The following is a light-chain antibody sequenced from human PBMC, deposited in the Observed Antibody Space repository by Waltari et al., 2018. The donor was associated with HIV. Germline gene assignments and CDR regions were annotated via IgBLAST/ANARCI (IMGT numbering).Light chain of an antibody. J-gene: IGKJ2*01. Sequence: EIVMTQSPATLSVSPGERATLSCRASQSISSDLAWYQQKPGQAPRLLIYGASTRAPGIPVKFTGSGSGTEFTLTIRSLQSEDFAIYYCQQYNNWPPGMYAFGQGTKLDMK. CDR2: GAS. CDR3: QQYNNWPPGMYA. V-gene: IGKV3-15*01. CDR1: QSISSD.